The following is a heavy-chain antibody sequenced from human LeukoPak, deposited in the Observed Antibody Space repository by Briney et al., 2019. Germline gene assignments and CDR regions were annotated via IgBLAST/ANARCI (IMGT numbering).Heavy chain of an antibody. Sequence: SETLSLTCTVSGVSISSSSYYWGWIRQPPGKGLEWIGSIYYSGSTYYNPSLKSRVTISVDTSKNQFSLKLSSVTAADTAVYYCASMNGGLLERYNWFDPWGQGTLVTVSS. J-gene: IGHJ5*02. CDR3: ASMNGGLLERYNWFDP. V-gene: IGHV4-39*07. CDR2: IYYSGST. D-gene: IGHD3-10*01. CDR1: GVSISSSSYY.